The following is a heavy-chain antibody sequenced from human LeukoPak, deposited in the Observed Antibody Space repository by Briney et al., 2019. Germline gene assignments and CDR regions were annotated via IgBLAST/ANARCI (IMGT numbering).Heavy chain of an antibody. CDR3: ARVLDIVVVPAAPDDAFDI. CDR1: GFTFSSYA. V-gene: IGHV3-30-3*01. J-gene: IGHJ3*02. Sequence: GGSLRLSCAASGFTFSSYAMHWVRQATGKGMEKVAVISYDGSNKYYADSVKGRFTISRDNSKNTLYLQMNSLRAEDTAVYYCARVLDIVVVPAAPDDAFDIWGQGTMVTVSS. CDR2: ISYDGSNK. D-gene: IGHD2-2*03.